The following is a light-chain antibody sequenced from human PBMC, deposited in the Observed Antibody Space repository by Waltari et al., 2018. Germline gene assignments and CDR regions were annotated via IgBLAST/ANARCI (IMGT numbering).Light chain of an antibody. J-gene: IGKJ5*01. Sequence: EIVLSQSPATLSLSPGERGTLSCRVSQSVNTNLAWYQQKPGQAPRLLIYDASTRATGIPARFSGSGSGTDFTLTISSLEREDFAVYYCQQRSTWPSITFGQGTRLEIK. CDR2: DAS. CDR1: QSVNTN. V-gene: IGKV3-11*01. CDR3: QQRSTWPSIT.